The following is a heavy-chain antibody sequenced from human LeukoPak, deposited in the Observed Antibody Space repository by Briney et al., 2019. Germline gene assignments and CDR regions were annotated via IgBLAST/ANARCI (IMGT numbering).Heavy chain of an antibody. Sequence: GASVKVSCKASGGTFSSYAISWVRQAPGQGLEWMGGIIPIFGTANYAQKFQGRVTITADKSTSTAYMELSSLRSEDTAVYYCARAGDILTQFTFTGYYYMDVWGKGTTVTVSS. CDR3: ARAGDILTQFTFTGYYYMDV. D-gene: IGHD3-9*01. CDR1: GGTFSSYA. J-gene: IGHJ6*03. V-gene: IGHV1-69*06. CDR2: IIPIFGTA.